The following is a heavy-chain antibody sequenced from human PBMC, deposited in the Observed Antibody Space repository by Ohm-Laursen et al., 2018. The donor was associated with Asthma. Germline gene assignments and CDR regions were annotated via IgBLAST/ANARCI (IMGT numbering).Heavy chain of an antibody. CDR3: ARAPYYYDSSGYYYLFDY. J-gene: IGHJ4*02. D-gene: IGHD3-22*01. CDR2: IYYSGST. Sequence: SDTLSLTCSVSGGSISSGGYYWSWIRQHPGKGLEWIGYIYYSGSTYYNPSLKSRVTISVDTSKNQFSLKLSSVTAADTAVYYCARAPYYYDSSGYYYLFDYWGQGTLVTVSS. CDR1: GGSISSGGYY. V-gene: IGHV4-31*03.